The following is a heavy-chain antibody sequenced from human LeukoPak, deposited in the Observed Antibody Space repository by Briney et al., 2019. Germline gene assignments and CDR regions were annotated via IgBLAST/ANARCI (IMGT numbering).Heavy chain of an antibody. V-gene: IGHV4-31*03. CDR3: ASQRDIVASFDY. Sequence: PSQTLSLTCTVSGGPISSGGYYWSWIRQHPGKGLEWIGYIYYSGSTYYNPSLKSRVTISVDTSKNQFSLKLSSVTAADTAVYYCASQRDIVASFDYWGQGTLVTVSS. D-gene: IGHD5-12*01. CDR2: IYYSGST. CDR1: GGPISSGGYY. J-gene: IGHJ4*02.